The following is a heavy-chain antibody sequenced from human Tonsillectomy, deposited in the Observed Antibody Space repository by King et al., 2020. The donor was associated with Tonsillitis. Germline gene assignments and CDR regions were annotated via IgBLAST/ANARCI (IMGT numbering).Heavy chain of an antibody. J-gene: IGHJ4*02. D-gene: IGHD6-19*01. CDR2: IKSKTDGGTT. Sequence: VQLVETGGGLVKPGGSLRLSCAASGFTFSNAWMSWVRQAPGKGLEWVGRIKSKTDGGTTDYAAPVKGRFTISRDDSKNTLYLQMNSLETEDTAVYYCTADYEGRGWYYFDYWGQGTLVTLSS. CDR3: TADYEGRGWYYFDY. V-gene: IGHV3-15*01. CDR1: GFTFSNAW.